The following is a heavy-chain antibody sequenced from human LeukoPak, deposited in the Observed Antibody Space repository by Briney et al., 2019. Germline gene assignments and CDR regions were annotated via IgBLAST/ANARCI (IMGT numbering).Heavy chain of an antibody. V-gene: IGHV2-5*02. J-gene: IGHJ4*02. D-gene: IGHD4-17*01. CDR1: GFLFSTSEVA. CDR2: IFWDDDD. CDR3: AHRRSYGDYDY. Sequence: SGPTLVKPTQTLTLTFTFSGFLFSTSEVAVGWIRQPPGKALEWLALIFWDDDDRYSPSLKNRLTITKDTSKNQVVLTMTSMDPLDTATYYCAHRRSYGDYDYWGQGTLVTVSS.